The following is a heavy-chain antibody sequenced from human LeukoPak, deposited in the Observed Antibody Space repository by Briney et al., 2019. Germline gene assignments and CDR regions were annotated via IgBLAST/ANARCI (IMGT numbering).Heavy chain of an antibody. CDR3: AKVEGYYYDSSGYYYESD. Sequence: GGSLRLSCAASGFTFSSSAMSWVRQAPGKGLEWVSTISGSGGSTYYADSVKGRFTISRDNSKNTLYLQMNSLRAEDTAVYYCAKVEGYYYDSSGYYYESDWGQGTLVTVSS. D-gene: IGHD3-22*01. CDR1: GFTFSSSA. CDR2: ISGSGGST. V-gene: IGHV3-23*01. J-gene: IGHJ4*02.